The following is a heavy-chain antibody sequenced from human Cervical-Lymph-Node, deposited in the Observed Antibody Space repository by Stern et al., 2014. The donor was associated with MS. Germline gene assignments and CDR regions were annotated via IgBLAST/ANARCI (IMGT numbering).Heavy chain of an antibody. V-gene: IGHV4-34*01. J-gene: IGHJ5*02. Sequence: QVQLQQWGAGLLKPSETLSLTCAVYGGSFSGYYWSWIRQSPGKGLQWIGEINHSGSTNHKSSPTSRVTMSIETSKNQFSLTTGSVTAADTAVYYCARGAPTRGRRFDPWGQGTLVTVSS. CDR2: INHSGST. CDR3: ARGAPTRGRRFDP. CDR1: GGSFSGYY.